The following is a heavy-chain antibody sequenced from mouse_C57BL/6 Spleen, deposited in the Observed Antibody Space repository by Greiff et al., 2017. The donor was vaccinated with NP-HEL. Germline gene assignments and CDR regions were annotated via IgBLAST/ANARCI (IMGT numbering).Heavy chain of an antibody. CDR3: ARKTVVVRYFDV. CDR1: GYTFTSYG. V-gene: IGHV1-81*01. D-gene: IGHD1-1*01. Sequence: VQLQQSGAELARPGASVKLSCKASGYTFTSYGISWVKQRTGQGLEWIGEIYPRSGNTYYNEKFKGKATLTADKSSSTAYMELRSLTSEDSAVYFCARKTVVVRYFDVWGTGTTVTVSS. J-gene: IGHJ1*03. CDR2: IYPRSGNT.